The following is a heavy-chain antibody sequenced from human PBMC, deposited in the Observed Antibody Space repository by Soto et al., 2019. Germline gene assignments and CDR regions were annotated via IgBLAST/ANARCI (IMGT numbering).Heavy chain of an antibody. CDR2: ISGSGGTT. Sequence: QPQLVESGGGLVKPGGSLRLSCAASRLTFSDYYMRWVSQAPGKGLEWSSHISGSGGTTYYADSVKGRFTISRDNAKNSLYLHMNSLRVEDTAIYYCARPPEPQYYFDSWGQGPLVTVSS. J-gene: IGHJ4*02. V-gene: IGHV3-11*01. CDR1: RLTFSDYY. CDR3: ARPPEPQYYFDS.